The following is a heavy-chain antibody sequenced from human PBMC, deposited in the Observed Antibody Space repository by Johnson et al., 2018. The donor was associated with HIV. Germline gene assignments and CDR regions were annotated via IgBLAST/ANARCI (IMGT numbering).Heavy chain of an antibody. Sequence: MHWVRQAPGKGLEWVAVISYDGSSKYYAASVKGRFTISRDDSKSIAYLQMNSLKTEDTAVYYCTRDFSSGWYSARVAFDIWGQGTRVTVSS. V-gene: IGHV3-30-3*01. CDR2: ISYDGSSK. J-gene: IGHJ3*02. CDR3: TRDFSSGWYSARVAFDI. D-gene: IGHD6-19*01.